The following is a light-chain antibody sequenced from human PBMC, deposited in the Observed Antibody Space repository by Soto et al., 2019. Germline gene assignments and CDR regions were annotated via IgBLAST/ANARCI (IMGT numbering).Light chain of an antibody. CDR2: GAS. CDR1: QSIIYN. Sequence: EIVMTQSPATLSVSPGERATLSCRASQSIIYNLFWYHQDPGQAPRLLIYGASTRATGIPARFSGSGSGTEFTLTISSLQSEDFAVYYCQQYSNWPPYTFGQGTKVDIK. J-gene: IGKJ1*01. CDR3: QQYSNWPPYT. V-gene: IGKV3-15*01.